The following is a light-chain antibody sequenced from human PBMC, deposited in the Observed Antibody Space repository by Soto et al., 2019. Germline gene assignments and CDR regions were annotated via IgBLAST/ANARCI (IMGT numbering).Light chain of an antibody. Sequence: IVLTHSPATLSFSPGEIATLSFRASQSVTNYIAWYQQRPGQAPRLLIYDASNRATGVKDRLSGSRSGTDFTITISDLEPADFGLYYCQKRLNWPQGFGQGTKVDIK. CDR1: QSVTNY. J-gene: IGKJ1*01. V-gene: IGKV3-11*01. CDR2: DAS. CDR3: QKRLNWPQG.